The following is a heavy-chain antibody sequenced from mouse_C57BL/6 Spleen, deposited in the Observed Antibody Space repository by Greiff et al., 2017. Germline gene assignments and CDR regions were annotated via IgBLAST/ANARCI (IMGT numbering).Heavy chain of an antibody. Sequence: VQLQQPGAELARPGASVKLSCKASGYTFTSYGISWVKQRTGQGLEWIGEIYPRSGNTYYNEKFKGKATLTADKSSSTAYMELRSLTSEDSAVYFCARGGEYGFAYWGQGTLVTVSA. CDR2: IYPRSGNT. CDR1: GYTFTSYG. V-gene: IGHV1-81*01. CDR3: ARGGEYGFAY. D-gene: IGHD5-2*01. J-gene: IGHJ3*01.